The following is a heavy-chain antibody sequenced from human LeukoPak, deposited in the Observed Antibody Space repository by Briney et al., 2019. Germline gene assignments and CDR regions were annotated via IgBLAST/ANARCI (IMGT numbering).Heavy chain of an antibody. Sequence: PGGSLRLSCAASGFTFSTYCMSWVRQPPGKGLEWVAHIKQDGSEKFYVDSVKGRFTISRDNTKNSLYLQMNGLRAEDTAVYYCTRDRNDFWSGYFDYWGQGSLVTVSS. CDR2: IKQDGSEK. CDR1: GFTFSTYC. J-gene: IGHJ4*02. D-gene: IGHD3-3*01. V-gene: IGHV3-7*01. CDR3: TRDRNDFWSGYFDY.